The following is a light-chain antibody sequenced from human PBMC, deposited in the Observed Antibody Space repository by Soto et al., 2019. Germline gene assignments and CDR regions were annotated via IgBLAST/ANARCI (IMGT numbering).Light chain of an antibody. CDR1: QSISSW. CDR2: DAS. V-gene: IGKV1-5*01. Sequence: DIKMTQSRSTLSASVGDRVTITCRASQSISSWLAWYQQKPGKAPKLLIYDASSLESGVPSRFSGIGSGTEFTLTISSLQPGDFATYYCQQYNSYPLNFGGGTKVAIK. J-gene: IGKJ4*01. CDR3: QQYNSYPLN.